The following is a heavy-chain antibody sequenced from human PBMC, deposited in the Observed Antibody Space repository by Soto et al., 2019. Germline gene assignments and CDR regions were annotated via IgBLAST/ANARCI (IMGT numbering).Heavy chain of an antibody. J-gene: IGHJ4*02. CDR2: IYWNDDK. Sequence: QITLKESGPPLVKPTQTLTLTCTFSGFSLSTSGVGVGWIRQPPGKALEWLALIYWNDDKRYSPSLKSRLTITKDTSKNQVVLTMTNMDPVDTATYYCAHSSLRLGELSSAFDYWGQGTLVTVSS. V-gene: IGHV2-5*01. D-gene: IGHD3-16*02. CDR3: AHSSLRLGELSSAFDY. CDR1: GFSLSTSGVG.